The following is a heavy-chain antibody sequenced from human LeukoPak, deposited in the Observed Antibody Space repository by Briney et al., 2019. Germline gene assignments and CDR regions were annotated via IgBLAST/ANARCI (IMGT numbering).Heavy chain of an antibody. CDR1: GFTFSSYA. CDR2: ISCSGGST. Sequence: GGSLRLSCAASGFTFSSYAMSCVRQAPGKGLEWVSAISCSGGSTYYADSVKGRFTISRDNSKNTLYLQMNSLRAEDTAVYYCAKDPAAAGLYNWFDPWGQGTLVTVSS. CDR3: AKDPAAAGLYNWFDP. D-gene: IGHD6-13*01. J-gene: IGHJ5*02. V-gene: IGHV3-23*01.